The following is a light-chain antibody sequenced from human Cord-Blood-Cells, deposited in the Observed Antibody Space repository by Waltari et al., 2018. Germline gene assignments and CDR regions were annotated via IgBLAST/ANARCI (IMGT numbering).Light chain of an antibody. CDR3: QQSYSTP. V-gene: IGKV1-39*01. J-gene: IGKJ1*01. CDR1: QSISSY. CDR2: AAS. Sequence: DIQMTQSPSSLSASVGDRVTITCRASQSISSYLNWYQQKPGKAPKLLIYAASSLQSGVPSRFSGSGSETDFTLTISSLQPEDFATYYCQQSYSTPFGQGTKVEIK.